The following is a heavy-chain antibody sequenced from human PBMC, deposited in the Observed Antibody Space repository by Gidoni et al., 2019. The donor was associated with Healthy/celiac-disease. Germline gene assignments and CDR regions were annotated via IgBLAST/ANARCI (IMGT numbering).Heavy chain of an antibody. CDR2: IYHSGST. D-gene: IGHD3-22*01. Sequence: QVQLQESGPGLVKPSETLSLTCAVSGYSISSGYYWGWIRQPPGKGLEWIGSIYHSGSTSYNPSLKSRVTISVDTSKNQFSLKLSSVTAADTAVYYCARQGLYYDSSGYYLRPYYFDYWGQGTLVTVSS. V-gene: IGHV4-38-2*01. CDR1: GYSISSGYY. CDR3: ARQGLYYDSSGYYLRPYYFDY. J-gene: IGHJ4*02.